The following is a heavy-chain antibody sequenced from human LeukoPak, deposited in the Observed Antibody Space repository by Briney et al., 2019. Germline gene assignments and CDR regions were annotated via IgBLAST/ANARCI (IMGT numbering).Heavy chain of an antibody. J-gene: IGHJ4*02. D-gene: IGHD2-2*01. Sequence: GESLKISFKGSGYSFTSYWIGWVRQMPGKGLEWMGIIYPGDSDTRYSPSFQGQVTISADKSISTAYLQWSSLKASDTAMYYCARRRYCSSTSCLEHFDYWGQGTLVTVSS. CDR2: IYPGDSDT. CDR1: GYSFTSYW. V-gene: IGHV5-51*01. CDR3: ARRRYCSSTSCLEHFDY.